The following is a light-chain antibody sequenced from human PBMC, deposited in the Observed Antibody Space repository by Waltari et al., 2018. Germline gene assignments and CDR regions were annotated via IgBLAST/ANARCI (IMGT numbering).Light chain of an antibody. J-gene: IGLJ1*01. CDR3: CSYAGSRTYV. CDR2: EVS. Sequence: QSALTQPASVSGSPGQSITISCTGTSSHLGNFNLVSWYQQHPGKVPKLIIYEVSKRASGVSNHFSGSKSGNTASLTITGLRAEDEADYYCCSYAGSRTYVFGTGTKVTVL. CDR1: SSHLGNFNL. V-gene: IGLV2-23*02.